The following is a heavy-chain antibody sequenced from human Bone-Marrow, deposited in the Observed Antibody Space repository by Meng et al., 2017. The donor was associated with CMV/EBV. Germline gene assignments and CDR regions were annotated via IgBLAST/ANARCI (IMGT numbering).Heavy chain of an antibody. CDR2: ISSSSSYI. CDR3: ASRYCSSTSCYMGLLDY. D-gene: IGHD2-2*01. V-gene: IGHV3-21*01. J-gene: IGHJ4*02. Sequence: GESLKISCAASGFTFSSYSMNWVRQARGKGLEWVSSISSSSSYIYYADSVKGRFTISRDNAKNSLYLQMNSLRAEDTAVYYCASRYCSSTSCYMGLLDYWGQGTLVTVSS. CDR1: GFTFSSYS.